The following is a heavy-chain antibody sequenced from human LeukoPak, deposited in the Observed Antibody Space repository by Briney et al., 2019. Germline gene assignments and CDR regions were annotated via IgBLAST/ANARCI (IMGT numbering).Heavy chain of an antibody. J-gene: IGHJ4*02. V-gene: IGHV3-7*03. CDR1: GFTFSSYW. Sequence: PGGSLRLSCAASGFTFSSYWMSWVRQAPGKGLEWVANIKQDGSEKYYVDSVKGRFTISRDNAKNSLYLQMNSLRAEDTAVYYCARSLAYYYDSSGYYYFDYWGQGTLVTVSS. D-gene: IGHD3-22*01. CDR2: IKQDGSEK. CDR3: ARSLAYYYDSSGYYYFDY.